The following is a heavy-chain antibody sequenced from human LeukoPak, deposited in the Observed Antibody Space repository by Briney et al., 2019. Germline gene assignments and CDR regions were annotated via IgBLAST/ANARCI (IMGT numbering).Heavy chain of an antibody. CDR2: IYYSGYT. J-gene: IGHJ4*02. V-gene: IGHV4-34*01. CDR3: ARVPPDYGDYGIFDY. Sequence: SETLSLTCAVYGGSFSGYYWSWTRQPPGKGLEWIGSIYYSGYTYYNPSLKSRVTISVGSSKNQFSLKLSSVTAADTAVYYCARVPPDYGDYGIFDYWGQGTLVTVSS. D-gene: IGHD4-17*01. CDR1: GGSFSGYY.